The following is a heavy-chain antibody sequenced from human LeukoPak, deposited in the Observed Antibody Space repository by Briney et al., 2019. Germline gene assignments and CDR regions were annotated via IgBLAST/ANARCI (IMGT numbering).Heavy chain of an antibody. CDR3: AKDRAARGRGNYFYMDV. J-gene: IGHJ6*03. CDR1: GFTFDDYA. CDR2: ITWDGGST. Sequence: GGSLRLSCAASGFTFDDYAMHWVRQASGKGLEWVSHITWDGGSTHYADSVEGRFTISRDNKENSLYLQMNSLRPEDTALYYCAKDRAARGRGNYFYMDVWGKGTTVTVSS. V-gene: IGHV3-43D*03. D-gene: IGHD2/OR15-2a*01.